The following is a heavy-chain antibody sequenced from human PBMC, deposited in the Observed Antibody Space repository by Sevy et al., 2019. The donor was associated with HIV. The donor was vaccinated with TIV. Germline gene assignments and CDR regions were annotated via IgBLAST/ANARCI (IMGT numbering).Heavy chain of an antibody. V-gene: IGHV3-21*01. J-gene: IGHJ3*02. CDR3: ARDWLPNDAFDI. D-gene: IGHD6-19*01. Sequence: GGSPRLSCAASGFTFSSYSMNWVRQAPGKGLEWVSSISSSSSYIYYADSVKGRFTISRDNAKNSLYLQMNSLRAEDTAVYYCARDWLPNDAFDIWGQGTMVTVSS. CDR2: ISSSSSYI. CDR1: GFTFSSYS.